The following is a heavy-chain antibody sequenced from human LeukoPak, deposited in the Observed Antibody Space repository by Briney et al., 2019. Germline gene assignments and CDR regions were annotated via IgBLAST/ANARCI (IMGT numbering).Heavy chain of an antibody. CDR1: GGSIGSSGFY. D-gene: IGHD6-19*01. CDR2: IYYLGTT. J-gene: IGHJ6*02. CDR3: GRHVSSGWDYFNGLDV. Sequence: PSETLSLTCKVSGGSIGSSGFYWGWFRQPPGKGLEWIGSIYYLGTTHYNPSLESRVTISVDTSKWQVFLTLRSVTATDTAVYYCGRHVSSGWDYFNGLDVWGQGTAVTVSS. V-gene: IGHV4-39*01.